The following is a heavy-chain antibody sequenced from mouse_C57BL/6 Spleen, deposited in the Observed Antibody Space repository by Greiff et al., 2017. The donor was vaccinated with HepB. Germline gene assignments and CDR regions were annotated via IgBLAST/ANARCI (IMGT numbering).Heavy chain of an antibody. CDR3: AELTGRYLDY. CDR2: INPGSGGT. V-gene: IGHV1-54*01. CDR1: GYAFTNYL. Sequence: QVQLQQSGAELVRPGTSVKVSCKASGYAFTNYLIEWVKQRPGQGLEWIGVINPGSGGTNYNEKFKGKATLTADKSSSTAYMQLSSLTSEDSAVYFCAELTGRYLDYWGQGATLTVSP. J-gene: IGHJ2*01. D-gene: IGHD4-1*01.